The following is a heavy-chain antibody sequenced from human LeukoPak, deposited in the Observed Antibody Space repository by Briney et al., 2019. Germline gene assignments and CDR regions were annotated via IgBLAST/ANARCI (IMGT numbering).Heavy chain of an antibody. V-gene: IGHV3-7*03. CDR3: AKAPIDSAPQDY. J-gene: IGHJ4*02. CDR1: GFTFSSNW. D-gene: IGHD1-26*01. CDR2: IKPDGSAE. Sequence: GGSLRLSCATSGFTFSSNWMSWVRHVPGRGLDWVANIKPDGSAEYYAASVKGRFTISRDNSKNTLYLQMNSLRAEDTAVYYCAKAPIDSAPQDYWGQGTLVTVSS.